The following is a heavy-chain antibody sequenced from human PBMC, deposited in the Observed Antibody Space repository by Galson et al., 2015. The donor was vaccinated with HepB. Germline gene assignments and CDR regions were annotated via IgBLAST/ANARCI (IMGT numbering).Heavy chain of an antibody. V-gene: IGHV3-30*04. CDR1: GFTFSSYA. Sequence: SLRLSCAASGFTFSSYAMHWVRQAPGKGLEWVAVISYDGSNKYYADSVKGRFTISRDNSKNTLYLQMNSLRAEDTAVYYCARGMAGGVVTVSDYWGQGTLVTVSS. D-gene: IGHD2-21*02. CDR2: ISYDGSNK. J-gene: IGHJ4*02. CDR3: ARGMAGGVVTVSDY.